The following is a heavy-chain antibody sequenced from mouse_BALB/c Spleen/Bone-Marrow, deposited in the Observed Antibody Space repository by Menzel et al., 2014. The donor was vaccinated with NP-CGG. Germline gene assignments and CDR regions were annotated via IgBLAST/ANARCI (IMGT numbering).Heavy chain of an antibody. Sequence: EVKLEESGGGLVQPGGSLRLSCATSGFTFTDYYMSWVRQPPGKALEWLGFIRNKANGYTTEYSASVKGRFTISRDNSQSILYLQMNTLRAEDSATYYCARDDYYAMDYWGQGTSVIVSS. CDR2: IRNKANGYTT. J-gene: IGHJ4*01. V-gene: IGHV7-3*02. CDR1: GFTFTDYY. CDR3: ARDDYYAMDY.